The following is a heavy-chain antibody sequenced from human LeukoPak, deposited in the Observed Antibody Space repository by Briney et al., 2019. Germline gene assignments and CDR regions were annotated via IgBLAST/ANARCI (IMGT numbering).Heavy chain of an antibody. D-gene: IGHD6-19*01. CDR2: ISSSGSTI. CDR3: ARRSSGWYYFDY. Sequence: NTGGSLRLSCAASGFTFSDYYMSWIRQAPGKGLEWVSYISSSGSTIYYADSVKGRFTISRDNAKNSLYLQMNSLRAEDTAVYYCARRSSGWYYFDYWGQGTLVTVSS. J-gene: IGHJ4*02. V-gene: IGHV3-11*01. CDR1: GFTFSDYY.